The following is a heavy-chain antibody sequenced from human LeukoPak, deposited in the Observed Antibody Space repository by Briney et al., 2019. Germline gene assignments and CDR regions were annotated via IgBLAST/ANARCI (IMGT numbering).Heavy chain of an antibody. Sequence: GGPLRLSCAASGFTFSNYAMSWVRQAPGKGLEWVSAMSESGSSTRYADSVKGRLTISRDNSKNTLFLQMNSLRAEDTAVYYCAKDLYDSSGSRYDYWGQGTLVTVSS. CDR1: GFTFSNYA. CDR2: MSESGSST. J-gene: IGHJ4*02. D-gene: IGHD3-22*01. CDR3: AKDLYDSSGSRYDY. V-gene: IGHV3-23*01.